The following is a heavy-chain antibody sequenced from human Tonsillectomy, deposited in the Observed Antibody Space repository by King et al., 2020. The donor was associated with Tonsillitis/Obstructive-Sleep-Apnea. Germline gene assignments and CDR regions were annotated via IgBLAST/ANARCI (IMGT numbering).Heavy chain of an antibody. Sequence: VQLVESGGGLVKPGGSLRLSCAASGFTFSDYYMSWIRQAPGKGLEWVSYISSSGSTIYYADSVKGRFTIPRDNAKNSLYLQMNRLRAEDTAVYFCARTLFTMVRDPPPFEIWGEGTMVTVSS. CDR2: ISSSGSTI. J-gene: IGHJ3*02. CDR3: ARTLFTMVRDPPPFEI. D-gene: IGHD3-10*01. CDR1: GFTFSDYY. V-gene: IGHV3-11*01.